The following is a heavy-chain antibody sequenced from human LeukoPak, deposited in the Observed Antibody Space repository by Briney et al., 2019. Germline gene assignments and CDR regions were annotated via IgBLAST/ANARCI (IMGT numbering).Heavy chain of an antibody. D-gene: IGHD4-11*01. Sequence: GGSLRLSCRASGFTFSGYWMSWVRQAPGKGLEWVANIKEDGSGKNYVDSMKGRFIISRDNAKNSLYLQLSSLRAEDTAVYYCAREVLATASAFDYWGQGTLVTVSS. CDR2: IKEDGSGK. CDR1: GFTFSGYW. CDR3: AREVLATASAFDY. J-gene: IGHJ4*02. V-gene: IGHV3-7*03.